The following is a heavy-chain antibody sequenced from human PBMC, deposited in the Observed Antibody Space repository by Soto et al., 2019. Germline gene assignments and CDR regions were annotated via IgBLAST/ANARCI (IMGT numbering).Heavy chain of an antibody. J-gene: IGHJ4*01. D-gene: IGHD3-10*02. CDR1: GFTISECS. V-gene: IGHV3-48*02. CDR3: VRDRDLYRDMFHADL. CDR2: ITIRTGNV. Sequence: GGSLRLSCEASGFTISECSMNWVRQAPGKGLEWLAYITIRTGNVLYADSVRGRFTISADNAENSVILQMNSLRDEDSAVYFCVRDRDLYRDMFHADLWGQGTLVTSP.